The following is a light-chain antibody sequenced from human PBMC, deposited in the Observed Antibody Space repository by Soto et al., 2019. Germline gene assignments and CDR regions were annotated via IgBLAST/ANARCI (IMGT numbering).Light chain of an antibody. CDR1: QTIRTW. CDR3: QQSENSPLT. CDR2: DAS. J-gene: IGKJ5*01. V-gene: IGKV1-5*01. Sequence: EMQETQYPSTLSASVPDRITITFLAIQTIRTWLAWYQHNPGKAPNLLIYDASTLMSGVPSRFSGSGSGTEFTLTISSLQPGDFATYSCQQSENSPLTFGQGTRLEI.